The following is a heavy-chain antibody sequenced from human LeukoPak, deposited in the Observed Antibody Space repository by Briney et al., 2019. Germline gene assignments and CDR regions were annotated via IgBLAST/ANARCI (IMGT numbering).Heavy chain of an antibody. CDR2: ISAYNGNT. Sequence: ASVKVSCKASGYSFTGYHIHWVRQAPGQGLEWMGWISAYNGNTNYAQKLQGRVTMTTDTSTSTAYMELRSLRSDDTAVYYCAICPRGYSGYDSNWFDPWGQGTLVTVSS. V-gene: IGHV1-18*04. D-gene: IGHD5-12*01. J-gene: IGHJ5*02. CDR1: GYSFTGYH. CDR3: AICPRGYSGYDSNWFDP.